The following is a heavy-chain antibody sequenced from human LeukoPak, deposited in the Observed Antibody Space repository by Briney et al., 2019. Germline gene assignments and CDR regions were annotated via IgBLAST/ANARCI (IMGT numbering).Heavy chain of an antibody. D-gene: IGHD6-19*01. V-gene: IGHV4-61*01. CDR3: AREGYSSGWYKTDY. CDR2: IYYSGST. Sequence: SETLPLTCTVSGGSISSSSYYWGWIRQPPGKGLEWIGYIYYSGSTNYNPSLTSRVTMSVDTSKNQFSLRLSSVTAADTAVYYCAREGYSSGWYKTDYWGQGTLVTVSS. CDR1: GGSISSSSYY. J-gene: IGHJ4*02.